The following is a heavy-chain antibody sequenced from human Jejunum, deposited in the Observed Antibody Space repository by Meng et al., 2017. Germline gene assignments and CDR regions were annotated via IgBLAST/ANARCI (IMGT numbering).Heavy chain of an antibody. CDR3: ARQMGSGTYSYDS. D-gene: IGHD1-26*01. V-gene: IGHV1-2*02. CDR2: VDPKSGGT. J-gene: IGHJ5*01. CDR1: GYTFIDYY. Sequence: ASVKVSCKASGYTFIDYYVQWVRQAPGQGLEWMAWVDPKSGGTNSAQKFQGRVTMTRDTSTSTAYMELSRLTSDDTALYYCARQMGSGTYSYDSWGQGTLVTVSS.